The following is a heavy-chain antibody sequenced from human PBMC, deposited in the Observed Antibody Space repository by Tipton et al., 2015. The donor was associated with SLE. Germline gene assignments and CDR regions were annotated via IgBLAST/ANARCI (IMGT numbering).Heavy chain of an antibody. CDR1: GGSFSGYY. Sequence: GLVKPSETLSLTCAVYGGSFSGYYWSWIRQPPGKGLEWIGEINHSGSTNYNPSLKSRVTISVDTSKNQFSLKLSSVTAADTAVYYCARDVSGYDDYWGQGTLVTVSS. D-gene: IGHD5-12*01. CDR2: INHSGST. CDR3: ARDVSGYDDY. V-gene: IGHV4-34*01. J-gene: IGHJ4*02.